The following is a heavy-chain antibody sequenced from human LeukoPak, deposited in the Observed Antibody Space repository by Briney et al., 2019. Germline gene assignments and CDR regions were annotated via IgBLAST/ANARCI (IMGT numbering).Heavy chain of an antibody. Sequence: PGGSLRLSCAASGFTFSSYWRSWVRQAPGKGLEWVANIKQDGSEKYYVDSVKGRFTISRDNAKNSLYLQMNSLRAEDTAVYYCARFEDGFAFDYWGQGALVTVSS. V-gene: IGHV3-7*01. D-gene: IGHD5-24*01. J-gene: IGHJ4*02. CDR1: GFTFSSYW. CDR3: ARFEDGFAFDY. CDR2: IKQDGSEK.